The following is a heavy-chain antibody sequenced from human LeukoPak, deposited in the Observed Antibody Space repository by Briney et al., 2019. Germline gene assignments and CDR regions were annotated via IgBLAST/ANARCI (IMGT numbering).Heavy chain of an antibody. V-gene: IGHV4-38-2*02. D-gene: IGHD3-10*01. CDR3: ARAAGYYYGSGISNWFDP. J-gene: IGHJ5*02. CDR1: GYSISSGYY. CDR2: IYHSGST. Sequence: SETLSLTCTVSGYSISSGYYWGWIRPPPGKGLEWIGSIYHSGSTYYNPSLKSRVTISVDTSKNQFSLKLSSVTAADTAVYYCARAAGYYYGSGISNWFDPWGQGTLVTVSS.